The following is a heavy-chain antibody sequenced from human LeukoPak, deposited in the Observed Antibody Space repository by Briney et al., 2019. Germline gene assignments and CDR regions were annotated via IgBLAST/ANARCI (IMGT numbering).Heavy chain of an antibody. CDR1: GFTFDDYG. V-gene: IGHV3-23*01. Sequence: GGSLRLSCAASGFTFDDYGMSWVRQAPGKGLEWVSAISGSGGSTYYADSVKGRFTISRDNSKNTLYLQMNSLRAEDTAVYYCAKDRGGSGWYVGDLDYWGQGTLVTVSS. CDR2: ISGSGGST. CDR3: AKDRGGSGWYVGDLDY. J-gene: IGHJ4*02. D-gene: IGHD6-19*01.